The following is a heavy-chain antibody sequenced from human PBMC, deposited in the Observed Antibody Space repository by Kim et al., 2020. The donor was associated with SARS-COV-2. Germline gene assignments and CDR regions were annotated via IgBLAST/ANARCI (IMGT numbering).Heavy chain of an antibody. J-gene: IGHJ4*02. Sequence: SQTLSLTCTVSGGSISSSRYYWGWVRQPPGKGLEWIATMYYTGRTYYNPSLESRVTLSVDTSKKGVSLKLTSVTAADTAVYYFARQTSLCFGDDTDCWGQ. CDR3: ARQTSLCFGDDTDC. CDR2: MYYTGRT. D-gene: IGHD3-10*01. V-gene: IGHV4-39*01. CDR1: GGSISSSRYY.